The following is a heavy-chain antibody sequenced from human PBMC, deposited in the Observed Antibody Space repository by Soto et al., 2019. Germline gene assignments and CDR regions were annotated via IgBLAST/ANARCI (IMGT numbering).Heavy chain of an antibody. Sequence: PGESLKISCKGSGYSFTSYWIGWVRQMPGKGLEWMGIIYPGDSDTRYSPSFQGQVTISADKSISTAYLQWSSLKASDTAMYYCARPREAGKNYYGVGVWGQGTTVTVSS. CDR1: GYSFTSYW. CDR3: ARPREAGKNYYGVGV. D-gene: IGHD6-19*01. CDR2: IYPGDSDT. J-gene: IGHJ6*02. V-gene: IGHV5-51*01.